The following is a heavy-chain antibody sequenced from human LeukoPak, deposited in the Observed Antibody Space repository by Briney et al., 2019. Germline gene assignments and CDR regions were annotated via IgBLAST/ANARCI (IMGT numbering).Heavy chain of an antibody. CDR2: ISSSGSTI. CDR3: ARTVARIGY. Sequence: PGGSLRLSCAASGFTFSSYEMNWVRQAPGKGLEWDSHISSSGSTIYYIDSVKGRFTISRDNSKNLLYLQMNSLRAEDTAIYYYARTVARIGYWGQGTLVTVSS. D-gene: IGHD4-23*01. CDR1: GFTFSSYE. J-gene: IGHJ4*02. V-gene: IGHV3-48*03.